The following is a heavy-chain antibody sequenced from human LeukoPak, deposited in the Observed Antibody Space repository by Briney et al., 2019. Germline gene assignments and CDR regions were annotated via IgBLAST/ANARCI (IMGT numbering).Heavy chain of an antibody. J-gene: IGHJ4*02. CDR2: INPDGSST. CDR1: GFTFNRYT. CDR3: ARELGGDRDY. V-gene: IGHV3-74*01. D-gene: IGHD2-21*02. Sequence: PGGSLRLSCTASGFTFNRYTMSWVRQAPGKGLEWVSGINPDGSSTRHADSVKGRYTISRDNAKNTLYLQMDRLRAVDTAVYYCARELGGDRDYWGQGTLVIVSS.